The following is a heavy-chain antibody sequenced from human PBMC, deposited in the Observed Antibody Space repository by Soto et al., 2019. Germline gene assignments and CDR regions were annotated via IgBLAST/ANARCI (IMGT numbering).Heavy chain of an antibody. D-gene: IGHD3-10*01. J-gene: IGHJ4*02. CDR3: TTGLTRFGELLGDY. CDR2: IKSKTDGGTT. CDR1: GFTFSNAW. Sequence: EVQLVESGGGLVKPGGSLRLSCAASGFTFSNAWMSWVRQAPGKGLEWVGRIKSKTDGGTTDYAAPVKGRFTISRVVSKNTLYLKMNSLKTEDTAVYYCTTGLTRFGELLGDYWGQGTLVTVSS. V-gene: IGHV3-15*01.